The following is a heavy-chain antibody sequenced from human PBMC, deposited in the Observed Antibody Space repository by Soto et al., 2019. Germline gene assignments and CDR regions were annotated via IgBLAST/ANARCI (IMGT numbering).Heavy chain of an antibody. V-gene: IGHV4-31*03. D-gene: IGHD3-10*01. Sequence: QVQLQESGPGLVKPSQTLSLTCTVSGGSISSGGYYWNWIRQHPGKGLEWIGYLHYSGSTYYNPSLKSRVTISVDTSRKQFSLKRSSVTAADTAVYYCARDGPWFVHLQDYYYGMDVWGQGTTVTVSS. CDR2: LHYSGST. CDR3: ARDGPWFVHLQDYYYGMDV. CDR1: GGSISSGGYY. J-gene: IGHJ6*02.